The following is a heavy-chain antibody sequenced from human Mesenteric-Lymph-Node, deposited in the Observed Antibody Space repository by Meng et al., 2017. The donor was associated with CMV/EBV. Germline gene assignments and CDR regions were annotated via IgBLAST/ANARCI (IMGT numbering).Heavy chain of an antibody. CDR3: ARGSGDSGYGY. D-gene: IGHD5-12*01. CDR1: GGYIKNYY. V-gene: IGHV4-59*01. Sequence: SLNCTVSGGYIKNYYWSWIRQPPGKGLEWIAYIYYSGSANYNPSLKSRVTISVDTSKNQFSLKLSSVTAADTAVYYCARGSGDSGYGYWGQGTLVTVSS. CDR2: IYYSGSA. J-gene: IGHJ4*02.